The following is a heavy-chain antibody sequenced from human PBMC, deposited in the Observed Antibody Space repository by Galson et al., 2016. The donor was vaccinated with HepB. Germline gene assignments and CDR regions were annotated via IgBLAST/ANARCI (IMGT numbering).Heavy chain of an antibody. D-gene: IGHD3-22*01. V-gene: IGHV3-33*08. Sequence: SLRLSCTASGFTFDEYGMHWVRQAPGKGLEWVAVIWYDGSNKYYIDSVKGRFTISRDNSKNTLYLQMDSLRADDTAVFYCARDAAYYDPTVPSDGMDVWGQGTTVTVSS. CDR3: ARDAAYYDPTVPSDGMDV. CDR2: IWYDGSNK. CDR1: GFTFDEYG. J-gene: IGHJ6*02.